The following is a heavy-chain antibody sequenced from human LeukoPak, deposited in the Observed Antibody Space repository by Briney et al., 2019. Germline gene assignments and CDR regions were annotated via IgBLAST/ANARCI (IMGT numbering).Heavy chain of an antibody. Sequence: GGSLRLSCAASGFTVSNNYMSWVRQAPGKGLEWVSVIYSGDNTYYVESVKGRFTISRDNSKNTLFLQMNRLRAEDTAVYYCAGRRVLDASFDYWGQGTLVSVSS. J-gene: IGHJ4*02. CDR1: GFTVSNNY. V-gene: IGHV3-66*02. CDR2: IYSGDNT. CDR3: AGRRVLDASFDY. D-gene: IGHD3-16*01.